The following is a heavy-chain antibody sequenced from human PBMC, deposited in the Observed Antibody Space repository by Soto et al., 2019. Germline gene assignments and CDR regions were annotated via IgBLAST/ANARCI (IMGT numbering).Heavy chain of an antibody. D-gene: IGHD6-19*01. CDR1: GFTFSSYA. J-gene: IGHJ4*02. CDR2: ISYDGSNK. CDR3: ARDGSGWYVYYYFDY. V-gene: IGHV3-30-3*01. Sequence: GGSLRLSCAASGFTFSSYAMHWVRQAPGKGLEWVAVISYDGSNKYYADSVKGRFTISRDNSKNTLYLQMNSLRAEDTAVYYCARDGSGWYVYYYFDYWGQGTLVTVSS.